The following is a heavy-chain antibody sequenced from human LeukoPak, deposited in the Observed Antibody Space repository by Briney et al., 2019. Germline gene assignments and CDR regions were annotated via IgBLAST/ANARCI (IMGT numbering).Heavy chain of an antibody. Sequence: RGSLRLSCTASGFTFDEHGMSWVRQVPGKGREWVSGINWSGGSTGYADPLRGRFTISRDNAKNSLYLQMDSLRAEDTALYYCARAPITSPFYFDYWGQGTLVTVSS. CDR3: ARAPITSPFYFDY. D-gene: IGHD2-2*01. CDR2: INWSGGST. V-gene: IGHV3-20*04. CDR1: GFTFDEHG. J-gene: IGHJ4*02.